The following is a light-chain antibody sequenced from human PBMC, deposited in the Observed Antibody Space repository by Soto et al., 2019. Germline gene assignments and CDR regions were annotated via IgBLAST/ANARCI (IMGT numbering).Light chain of an antibody. CDR2: DVN. J-gene: IGLJ1*01. CDR1: SSDVGHYDY. Sequence: QSVLAQPASVSGSRGQSITISCTGTSSDVGHYDYVAWFQQHPGKVPKLIIYDVNNWPSGTSDRFSGSKSGNTAYLTISGLHPEDEADYYCTSFTTSSTFVFGTGTKVTVL. V-gene: IGLV2-14*03. CDR3: TSFTTSSTFV.